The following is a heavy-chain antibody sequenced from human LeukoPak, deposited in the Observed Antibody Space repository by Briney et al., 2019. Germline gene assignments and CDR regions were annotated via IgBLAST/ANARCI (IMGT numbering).Heavy chain of an antibody. CDR3: ARDQGRSGWYLDYYYGMDV. D-gene: IGHD6-19*01. V-gene: IGHV3-53*01. CDR1: GFTVSSNY. CDR2: IYSGGST. J-gene: IGHJ6*04. Sequence: GGSLRLSCTASGFTVSSNYMSWVRQAPGKGLEWVSVIYSGGSTYYADSVKGRFTISRDNSKNTLYLQMNSLRAEDTAVYYCARDQGRSGWYLDYYYGMDVWGKGTTVTVSS.